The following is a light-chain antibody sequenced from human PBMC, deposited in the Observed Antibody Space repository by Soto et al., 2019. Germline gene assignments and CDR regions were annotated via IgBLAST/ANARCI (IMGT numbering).Light chain of an antibody. CDR1: QSVSSN. CDR2: DVS. CDR3: QRGDT. Sequence: EIVLTQSPATLYLSPGERATLSCRASQSVSSNLAWYQQKPGQAPRLLIYDVSNRATGIPARFSGSGSGTDFTLTISSLEPEDFAVYYCQRGDTFGQGTRLEIK. J-gene: IGKJ5*01. V-gene: IGKV3-11*01.